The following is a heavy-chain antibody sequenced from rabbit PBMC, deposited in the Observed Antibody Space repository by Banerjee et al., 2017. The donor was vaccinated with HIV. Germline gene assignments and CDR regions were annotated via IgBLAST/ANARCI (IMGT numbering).Heavy chain of an antibody. J-gene: IGHJ4*01. CDR3: ASSTYDDYGDYHNL. CDR2: IYTSTANT. CDR1: GIDFSSYYF. V-gene: IGHV1S43*01. D-gene: IGHD2-1*01. Sequence: QQQLEESGGGLVQPEGSLTLTCKASGIDFSSYYFMCWVRQAPGKGLELIACIYTSTANTWYASWVNGRFTISKSTSLSTVDLRMTSLTAADTATYFCASSTYDDYGDYHNLWGPGTLVTVS.